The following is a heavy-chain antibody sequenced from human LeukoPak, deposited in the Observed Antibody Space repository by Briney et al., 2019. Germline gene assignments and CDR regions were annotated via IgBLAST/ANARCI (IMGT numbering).Heavy chain of an antibody. Sequence: PSDTLSLTCTVSGGSISSYYWSWIRQPAGKGLEWIGRIYTSGSTNYNPSLKSRVTMSVDTSKNQFSLKLSSVTAADTAVYYCARVGSSSWYYIFDYWGQGTLVTVSS. CDR1: GGSISSYY. D-gene: IGHD6-13*01. V-gene: IGHV4-4*07. CDR2: IYTSGST. J-gene: IGHJ4*02. CDR3: ARVGSSSWYYIFDY.